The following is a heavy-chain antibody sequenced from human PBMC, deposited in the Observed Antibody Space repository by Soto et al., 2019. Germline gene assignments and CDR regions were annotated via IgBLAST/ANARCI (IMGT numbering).Heavy chain of an antibody. Sequence: QVQLVESGGGVVQPGRSLRLSCAASGFSFTNHGMHWVRQTPGKGLEWVVVIWYDGSNKYYADSVKGRFTISRDTSKNTLYLQMNSLRAEDTAVYYCARRAGYQLMGDGGWFDPWGQGTLVTVSS. CDR3: ARRAGYQLMGDGGWFDP. V-gene: IGHV3-33*01. CDR1: GFSFTNHG. J-gene: IGHJ5*02. D-gene: IGHD2-2*01. CDR2: IWYDGSNK.